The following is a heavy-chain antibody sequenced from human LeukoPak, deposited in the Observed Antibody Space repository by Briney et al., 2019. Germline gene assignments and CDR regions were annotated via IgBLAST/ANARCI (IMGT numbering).Heavy chain of an antibody. CDR2: ISFDGGNK. V-gene: IGHV3-30*04. J-gene: IGHJ4*02. CDR1: GFTFSSYA. D-gene: IGHD5-12*01. Sequence: PGGSLRLSCAASGFTFSSYAMHWVRQAPGKGLEWVAVISFDGGNKYYADSVQGRFTISRDNSKNTLYLQMNSLRAEDTAVYYCARETSGYYFDYWGRGTLVTVSS. CDR3: ARETSGYYFDY.